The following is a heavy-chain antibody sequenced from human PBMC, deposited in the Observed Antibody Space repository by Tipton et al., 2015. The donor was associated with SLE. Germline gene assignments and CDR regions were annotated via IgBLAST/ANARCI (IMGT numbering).Heavy chain of an antibody. CDR2: IYYSGST. Sequence: TLSLTCTVSGVSISGYYWSWIRQPPGKGLEWIGCIYYSGSTSYNPSLKSRVTISVDTSKNQFSLRLTSVTAADTAVYYCARDHKRSGSYYPFDYWGQGNLVTVSS. V-gene: IGHV4-59*01. CDR3: ARDHKRSGSYYPFDY. D-gene: IGHD3-10*01. CDR1: GVSISGYY. J-gene: IGHJ4*02.